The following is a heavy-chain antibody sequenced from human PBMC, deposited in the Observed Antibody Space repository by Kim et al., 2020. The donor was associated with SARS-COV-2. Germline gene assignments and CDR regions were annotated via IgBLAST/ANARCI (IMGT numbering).Heavy chain of an antibody. V-gene: IGHV4-61*01. J-gene: IGHJ4*02. CDR2: IYDSGST. Sequence: SETLSLTCTVSGGSVTSRSYYWSWIRQPPGKGLEWIGHIYDSGSTNYNPSLKSRVTISVDTSKNQISLKLSSVTAADTAVYYCARVAGDTPMARVFDYWGQGTLVTVSS. CDR1: GGSVTSRSYY. D-gene: IGHD5-18*01. CDR3: ARVAGDTPMARVFDY.